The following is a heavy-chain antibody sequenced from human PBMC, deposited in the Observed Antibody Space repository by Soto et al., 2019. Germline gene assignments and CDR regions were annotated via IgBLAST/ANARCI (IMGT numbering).Heavy chain of an antibody. CDR2: IIPVLGIA. D-gene: IGHD3-16*02. CDR3: AGADYVYGSESYPYFGREV. V-gene: IGHV1-69*02. CDR1: GGTFSSYT. J-gene: IGHJ4*03. Sequence: QVQLVQSGAEVKKPGSSVKVSCKASGGTFSSYTISWVRQAPGQGLEWVGGIIPVLGIANYAQKFQGRVTIPGDKSKSTVYMQVHSLRFEETAVYYCAGADYVYGSESYPYFGREVWGQGTPVTVSS.